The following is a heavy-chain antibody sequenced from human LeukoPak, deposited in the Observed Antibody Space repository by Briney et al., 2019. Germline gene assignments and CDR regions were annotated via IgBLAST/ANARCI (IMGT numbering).Heavy chain of an antibody. Sequence: GGSLRLSCAASGFTFSQFGMHWVRQAPGKGLEWVAIIWYDGSEKFYGDSVKGRFTISRDNSKNTLYLQMNSLRAEGTAVYYCARDRGTTSSAGYYFDYWGQGTLVTVSS. CDR3: ARDRGTTSSAGYYFDY. D-gene: IGHD6-6*01. V-gene: IGHV3-33*01. J-gene: IGHJ4*02. CDR1: GFTFSQFG. CDR2: IWYDGSEK.